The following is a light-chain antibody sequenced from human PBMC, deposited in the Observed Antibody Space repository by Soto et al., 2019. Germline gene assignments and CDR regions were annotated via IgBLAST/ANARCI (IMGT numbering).Light chain of an antibody. CDR3: SSYTSSSTRV. J-gene: IGLJ3*02. V-gene: IGLV2-14*01. Sequence: QSALTQPASVSGSPGQSITISCTGTSSDVGGYNSVSWYQQHPGKAPKLMIYEVSNRPSGVSNRFSGSKSGNTASLTISGLQAEDEDDYYCSSYTSSSTRVFGGGTKVTVL. CDR1: SSDVGGYNS. CDR2: EVS.